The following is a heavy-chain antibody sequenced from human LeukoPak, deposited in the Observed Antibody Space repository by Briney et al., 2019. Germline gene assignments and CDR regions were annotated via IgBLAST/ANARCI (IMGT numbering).Heavy chain of an antibody. CDR3: ARLPGLDWFDP. CDR2: IYYSGST. CDR1: GGSISSYY. Sequence: SETLSLTCTVSGGSISSYYWSWIRQPPGKGLEWIGYIYYSGSTNYNPSLKSRVTISVDTSENQFSLKLSSVTAADTAVYYCARLPGLDWFDPWGQGTQVTVSS. D-gene: IGHD7-27*01. J-gene: IGHJ5*02. V-gene: IGHV4-59*08.